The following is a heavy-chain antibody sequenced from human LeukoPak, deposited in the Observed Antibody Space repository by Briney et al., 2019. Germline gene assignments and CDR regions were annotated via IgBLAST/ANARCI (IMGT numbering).Heavy chain of an antibody. CDR3: ARDRDILTGLFDAFDI. V-gene: IGHV3-53*01. Sequence: PGGSLRLSCAASGFTVSSNYMSWVRQAPGKGLEWVSVIYSGGSTYYADSVKGRFTISRDNSKNTLYLQMNSLRAEDTAVYYCARDRDILTGLFDAFDIWGQGTMVTVSS. CDR2: IYSGGST. CDR1: GFTVSSNY. D-gene: IGHD3-9*01. J-gene: IGHJ3*02.